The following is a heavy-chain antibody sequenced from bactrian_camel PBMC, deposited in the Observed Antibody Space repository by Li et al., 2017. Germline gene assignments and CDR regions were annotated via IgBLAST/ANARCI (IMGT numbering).Heavy chain of an antibody. CDR3: ATDTEGGSSYAFGY. J-gene: IGHJ6*01. CDR1: GFTFSSYD. D-gene: IGHD2*01. CDR2: VNFDGSSK. V-gene: IGHV3S40*01. Sequence: QLVESGGGLVQPGGSLRLPCAASGFTFSSYDMSWVRQAPGKGLEWDSGVNFDGSSKYYADSMKGRVTISRDNTKNTIFLQLNSLPTEDTAIYYCATDTEGGSSYAFGYWSQGTQVTVS.